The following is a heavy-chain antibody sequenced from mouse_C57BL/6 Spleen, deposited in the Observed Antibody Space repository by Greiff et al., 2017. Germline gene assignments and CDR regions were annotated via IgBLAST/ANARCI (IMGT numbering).Heavy chain of an antibody. CDR3: ARGGYSNYAGFAY. D-gene: IGHD2-5*01. CDR2: IEPSDSYT. J-gene: IGHJ3*01. Sequence: QVQLQQPGAELVKPGASVKLSCKASGYTFTSYWMQWVKQRPGQGLEWIGEIEPSDSYTNYNQKFKGKATLTVDTSSSTAYMQLSSLTSEDSAVYYCARGGYSNYAGFAYWGQGTLVTVSA. CDR1: GYTFTSYW. V-gene: IGHV1-50*01.